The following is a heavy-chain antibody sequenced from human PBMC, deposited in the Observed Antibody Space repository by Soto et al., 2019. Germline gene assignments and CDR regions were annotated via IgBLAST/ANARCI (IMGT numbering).Heavy chain of an antibody. CDR1: GDSISTSSYY. D-gene: IGHD3-22*01. CDR3: ARHKTTMLTVVSAFDP. V-gene: IGHV4-39*02. J-gene: IGHJ5*02. Sequence: SETLSLTCDVSGDSISTSSYYWGRIRQPPGKGLEWIASIYYSGSTFYNPALKSRVTFSVDTSKNHFSLKLSSVTAADTAVYYCARHKTTMLTVVSAFDPWGQGTQVTVSS. CDR2: IYYSGST.